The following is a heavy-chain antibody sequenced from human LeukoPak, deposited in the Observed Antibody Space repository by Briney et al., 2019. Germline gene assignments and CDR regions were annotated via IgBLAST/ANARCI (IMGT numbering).Heavy chain of an antibody. Sequence: GGSLRLFCAASGFTFSSYWMHWVRQAPGKELVWVSHISRDGSNTNYADSVKGRFTISRDNAKNTLSLEMNSLRAEDTGVYYCARAVIGTTSAAFDIWGQGTMITVSS. V-gene: IGHV3-74*01. J-gene: IGHJ3*02. D-gene: IGHD1-20*01. CDR2: ISRDGSNT. CDR1: GFTFSSYW. CDR3: ARAVIGTTSAAFDI.